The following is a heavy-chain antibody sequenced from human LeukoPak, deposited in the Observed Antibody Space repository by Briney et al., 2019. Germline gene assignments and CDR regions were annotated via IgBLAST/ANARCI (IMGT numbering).Heavy chain of an antibody. J-gene: IGHJ4*02. CDR3: ASRSPDSSSGFGY. D-gene: IGHD6-6*01. V-gene: IGHV3-23*05. CDR2: IDKSGRST. Sequence: GGSLRLSCAASGFTFSSYAMSWVRQAAEKGLEWVSAIDKSGRSTYYTDSVKGRFAISRDNSKNTLYLQMNSLRADDTGVYYCASRSPDSSSGFGYWGQGTLVTASP. CDR1: GFTFSSYA.